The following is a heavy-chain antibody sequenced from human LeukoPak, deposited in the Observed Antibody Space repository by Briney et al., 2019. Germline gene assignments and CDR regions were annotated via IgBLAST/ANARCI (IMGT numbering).Heavy chain of an antibody. V-gene: IGHV3-7*03. CDR2: IKQDGSEK. CDR1: GFTFSSYW. Sequence: GGSLRLSCAASGFTFSSYWMSWVRQAPGKGLEWVANIKQDGSEKYYVDPEKGRFTISRDNAKNSLYLQMNSLRAEDTAVYYCARESSSWYRDTFFGGSLYFDYWGQGTLVTVSS. J-gene: IGHJ4*02. D-gene: IGHD6-13*01. CDR3: ARESSSWYRDTFFGGSLYFDY.